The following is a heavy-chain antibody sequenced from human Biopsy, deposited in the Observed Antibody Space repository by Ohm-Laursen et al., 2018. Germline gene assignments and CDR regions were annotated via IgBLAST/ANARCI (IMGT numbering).Heavy chain of an antibody. J-gene: IGHJ4*02. CDR2: IFYDGSNT. Sequence: SLRLSCSASGFTFNNYGMQWVRQAPGKGLEWVAFIFYDGSNTYYADSVKGRFTISRDNAKNSLYLQMNSLRVEDTAVYYCARAYPPPGRRLVVVAGDFDCWGQGTRVTVSS. V-gene: IGHV3-33*08. D-gene: IGHD2-15*01. CDR1: GFTFNNYG. CDR3: ARAYPPPGRRLVVVAGDFDC.